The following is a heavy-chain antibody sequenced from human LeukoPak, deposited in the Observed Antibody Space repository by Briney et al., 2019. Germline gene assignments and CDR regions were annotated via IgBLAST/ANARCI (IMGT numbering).Heavy chain of an antibody. V-gene: IGHV3-21*01. Sequence: GGSLRLSCTASGFTFSSYSMNWVRQAPGKGLEWVSSISSSSSYIYYADSVKGRFTISRDNAKNSLYLQMNSLRAEDTAVYYCARDGLNEYSSGWYVHWGQGTLVTVSS. D-gene: IGHD6-19*01. CDR1: GFTFSSYS. J-gene: IGHJ5*02. CDR3: ARDGLNEYSSGWYVH. CDR2: ISSSSSYI.